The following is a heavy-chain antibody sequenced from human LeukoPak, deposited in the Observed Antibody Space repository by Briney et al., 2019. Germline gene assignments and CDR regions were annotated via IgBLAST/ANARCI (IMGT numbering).Heavy chain of an antibody. V-gene: IGHV3-23*01. J-gene: IGHJ4*02. D-gene: IGHD1-26*01. CDR3: ARDIYGSYGS. CDR2: ISASDSAT. CDR1: GFICSNYS. Sequence: SGGSLRRSCAASGFICSNYSRNWVRQAPGNGLEWGAAISASDSATAYADSVRGRFTISRDNSKNTLYLQINSLGAKDTAVYYCARDIYGSYGSWGQGTLVTVSS.